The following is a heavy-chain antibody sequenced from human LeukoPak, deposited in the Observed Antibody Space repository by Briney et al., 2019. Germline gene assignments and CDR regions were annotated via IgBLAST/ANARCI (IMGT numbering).Heavy chain of an antibody. V-gene: IGHV3-30-3*01. CDR2: ISYDRSNK. D-gene: IGHD6-6*01. CDR1: GFTFSSYA. J-gene: IGHJ5*02. CDR3: ARDTKLSIAAS. Sequence: GRSLRLSCAASGFTFSSYAMHWVRQAPGKGLEWVAVISYDRSNKYYADSVKGRFTISRDNSKNTVYLQMNSLRAEDTAVYYCARDTKLSIAASWGQGTLVTVSS.